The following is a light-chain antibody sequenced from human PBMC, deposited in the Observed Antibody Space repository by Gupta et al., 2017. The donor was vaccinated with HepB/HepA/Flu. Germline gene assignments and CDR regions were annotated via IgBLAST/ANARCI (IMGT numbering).Light chain of an antibody. Sequence: STQLTHPPTVSLSPGQTASTTRSGDEVPKQFVYWYQQKPGQAPVLVIYKDTERPPGIPARFSGSSSGTTVTLTISGVQAEDEADYYCQSTDSSNTVVFGGGTKLTVL. CDR1: EVPKQF. CDR2: KDT. V-gene: IGLV3-25*03. J-gene: IGLJ2*01. CDR3: QSTDSSNTVV.